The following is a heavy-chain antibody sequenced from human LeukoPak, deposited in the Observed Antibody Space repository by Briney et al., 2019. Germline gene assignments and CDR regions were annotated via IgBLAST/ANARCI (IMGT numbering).Heavy chain of an antibody. J-gene: IGHJ4*02. Sequence: PSETLSLTCTVSGGSISSSSYYWGWIRQPPGKGLEWIGSIYYSGSTYYNPSLKSRVTISVDTSKNQFSLKLSSVTAADTAVYYCARLYSSSWYSPPFFDYWGQGTLVTVSS. CDR2: IYYSGST. D-gene: IGHD6-13*01. CDR1: GGSISSSSYY. CDR3: ARLYSSSWYSPPFFDY. V-gene: IGHV4-39*01.